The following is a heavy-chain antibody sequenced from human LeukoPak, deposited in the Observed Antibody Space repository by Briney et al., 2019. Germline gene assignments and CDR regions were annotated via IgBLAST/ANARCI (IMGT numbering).Heavy chain of an antibody. CDR2: ISASGAST. Sequence: ESLTLSCAASAFTFSSYAISWVRQAPGEVLEWVSSISASGASTYYADSVKGRFTISRDTSKNPLYLKMNSLRAEDTAVYCCANGERQYYYGAGSYYPYYYYGMDVWGQGTKVTVSS. J-gene: IGHJ6*02. CDR1: AFTFSSYA. D-gene: IGHD3-10*01. CDR3: ANGERQYYYGAGSYYPYYYYGMDV. V-gene: IGHV3-23*01.